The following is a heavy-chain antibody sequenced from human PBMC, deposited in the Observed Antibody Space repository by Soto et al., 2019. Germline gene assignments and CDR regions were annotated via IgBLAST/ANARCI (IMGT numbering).Heavy chain of an antibody. CDR2: ISYDGSNK. Sequence: GGSLRLSCAASGFTFSSYGMHWVRQAPGKGLEWVAVISYDGSNKYYADSVKGRFTISRDNSKNTLYLQMNSLRAEDTAVYYCAKDALRDYYYYNNYMDVWGQGTTVTVSS. V-gene: IGHV3-30*18. J-gene: IGHJ6*03. CDR1: GFTFSSYG. CDR3: AKDALRDYYYYNNYMDV.